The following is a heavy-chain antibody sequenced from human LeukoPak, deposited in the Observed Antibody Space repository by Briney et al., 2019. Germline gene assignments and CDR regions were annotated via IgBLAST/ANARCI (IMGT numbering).Heavy chain of an antibody. CDR1: DASVSSGSYH. CDR3: ARDPVGHCSGGCCPPGYYYGMVV. V-gene: IGHV4-61*02. Sequence: SETLSLTCTVSDASVSSGSYHWSWIRQPAGKGLSWLGRSYTKGITHYNPSLKSRLTISIDPSKNQYSLQQSSVTASDTAVYYCARDPVGHCSGGCCPPGYYYGMVVWGQGTTVTVCS. D-gene: IGHD2-15*01. CDR2: SYTKGIT. J-gene: IGHJ6*02.